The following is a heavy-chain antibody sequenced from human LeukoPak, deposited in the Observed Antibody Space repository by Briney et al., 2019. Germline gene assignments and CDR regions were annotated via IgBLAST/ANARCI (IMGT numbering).Heavy chain of an antibody. V-gene: IGHV1-69*04. CDR1: GGTFSSYA. J-gene: IGHJ4*02. D-gene: IGHD5-18*01. Sequence: GASVKVSCKASGGTFSSYAISWVRQAPGQGLEWMGRIIPILGIANHAQKFQGRVTITADKSTSTAYMELSSLRSEDTAVYYCARDTGYSYGHDHDYWGQGTLVTVSS. CDR3: ARDTGYSYGHDHDY. CDR2: IIPILGIA.